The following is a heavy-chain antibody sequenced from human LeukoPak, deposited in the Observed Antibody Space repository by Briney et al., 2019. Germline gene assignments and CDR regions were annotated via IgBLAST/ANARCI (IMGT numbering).Heavy chain of an antibody. CDR3: ARVGRYYYGSGSEEF. J-gene: IGHJ4*02. Sequence: PSETLSLTCTVSGYSISSGYYWGGLRQPPGKGLEGIGIIYHSGSTYYDPSLKSRVTISGDTSKNQVSLKLSPVTTADTAVYYCARVGRYYYGSGSEEFWGQGTLVTVSS. CDR1: GYSISSGYY. D-gene: IGHD3-10*01. CDR2: IYHSGST. V-gene: IGHV4-38-2*02.